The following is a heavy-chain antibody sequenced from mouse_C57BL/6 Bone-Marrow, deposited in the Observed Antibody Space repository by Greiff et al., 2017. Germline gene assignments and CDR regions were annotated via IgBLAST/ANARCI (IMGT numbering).Heavy chain of an antibody. D-gene: IGHD2-12*01. CDR1: GYTFTSYW. J-gene: IGHJ4*01. Sequence: QVQLQQPGAELVKPGASVKMSCKASGYTFTSYWITWVKQRPGQGLAWIGDIYPGSGSTNYNEKFKRKATLTVDTSSSTAYMQLSSLTSEDYAVYYCARDGDGYYSPYYAMDDGGQGTSVNVSS. CDR3: ARDGDGYYSPYYAMDD. CDR2: IYPGSGST. V-gene: IGHV1-55*01.